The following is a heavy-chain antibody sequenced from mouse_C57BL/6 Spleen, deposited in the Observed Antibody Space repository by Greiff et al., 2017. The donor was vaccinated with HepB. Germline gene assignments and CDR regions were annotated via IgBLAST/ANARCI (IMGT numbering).Heavy chain of an antibody. J-gene: IGHJ2*01. V-gene: IGHV1-81*01. Sequence: VQLVESGAELARPGASVKLSCKASGYTFTSYGISWVKQRTGQGLEWIGEIYPRSGNTYYNEKFKGKATLTADKSSSTAYMELRSLTSEDSAVYVCALYYGSVPFDYCGQGTPLTVSS. CDR3: ALYYGSVPFDY. CDR2: IYPRSGNT. D-gene: IGHD1-1*01. CDR1: GYTFTSYG.